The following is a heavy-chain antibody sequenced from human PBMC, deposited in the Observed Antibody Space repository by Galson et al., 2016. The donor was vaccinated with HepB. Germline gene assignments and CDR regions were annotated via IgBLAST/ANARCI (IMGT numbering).Heavy chain of an antibody. CDR1: GYTFTNYY. D-gene: IGHD3-10*01. V-gene: IGHV1-46*01. Sequence: VKVSCKASGYTFTNYYIHWVRQAPGQGLEWMGIINPSGGSTNYAQKFQGRVTMTRDTSTNTAYMELSSLRLEDTAVYYWAGIWVRDGLDYWGQGTLVTVSS. CDR2: INPSGGST. CDR3: AGIWVRDGLDY. J-gene: IGHJ4*02.